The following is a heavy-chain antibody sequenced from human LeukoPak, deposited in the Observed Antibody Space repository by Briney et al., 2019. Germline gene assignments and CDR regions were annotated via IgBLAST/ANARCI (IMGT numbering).Heavy chain of an antibody. CDR3: ARTTTVTTSVEVPHPANSRAYYYYGMDV. V-gene: IGHV7-4-1*02. J-gene: IGHJ6*02. D-gene: IGHD4-17*01. CDR1: GYTFTSYA. CDR2: INTNTGNP. Sequence: GASVKVSCKASGYTFTSYAMNWVRQAPGQGLEWMGWINTNTGNPTYAQGFTGRFVFSLDTSVSTAYLQISSLKAEDTAVYYCARTTTVTTSVEVPHPANSRAYYYYGMDVWGQGTTVTVSS.